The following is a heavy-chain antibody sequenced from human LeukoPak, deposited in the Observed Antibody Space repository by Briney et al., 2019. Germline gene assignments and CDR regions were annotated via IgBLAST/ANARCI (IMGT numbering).Heavy chain of an antibody. J-gene: IGHJ4*02. V-gene: IGHV4-34*01. D-gene: IGHD5-18*01. CDR1: GGSFSGYY. Sequence: SETLSLTCAVYGGSFSGYYWSWIRQPPGKGLEWIGEINHSGSTNYNPSLKSRVTISVDTSKNQLSLKLSSVTAADTAVYYCARVRGYHFDYWGQGTLVTVSS. CDR3: ARVRGYHFDY. CDR2: INHSGST.